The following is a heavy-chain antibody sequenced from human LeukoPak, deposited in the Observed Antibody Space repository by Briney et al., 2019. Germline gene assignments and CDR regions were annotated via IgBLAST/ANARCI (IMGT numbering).Heavy chain of an antibody. CDR3: AKGGKWDVTPFDY. CDR1: GFTVSGHP. CDR2: ISGGGGST. V-gene: IGHV3-23*01. J-gene: IGHJ4*02. D-gene: IGHD1-26*01. Sequence: GGSLRLSCAASGFTVSGHPMSWVRQAPGKGLEWVSTISGGGGSTYYADSVKGRFTISRDNSKNTLYLQVNSLRAEDTAVYYCAKGGKWDVTPFDYWGQGTLVTVSS.